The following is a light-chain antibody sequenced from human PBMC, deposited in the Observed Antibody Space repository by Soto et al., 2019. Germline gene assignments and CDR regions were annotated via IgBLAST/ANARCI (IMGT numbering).Light chain of an antibody. CDR2: DAS. Sequence: MTQSPDTLSVSLGERATLSCRASQSLRSSLAWYQQKPGQAPRLLIYDASNRATGIPARFSGSGSGTDFTLTISRLEPEDFAVYYCQQYGSSPRVTFGGGTKVDIK. CDR3: QQYGSSPRVT. V-gene: IGKV3-20*01. J-gene: IGKJ4*01. CDR1: QSLRSS.